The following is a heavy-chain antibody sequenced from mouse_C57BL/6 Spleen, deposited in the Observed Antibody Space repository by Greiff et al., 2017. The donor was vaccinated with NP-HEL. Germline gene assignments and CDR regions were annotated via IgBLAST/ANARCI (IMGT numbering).Heavy chain of an antibody. CDR1: GFTFTDYY. J-gene: IGHJ4*01. CDR3: ARSSYPAMDD. V-gene: IGHV7-3*01. D-gene: IGHD2-10*01. Sequence: DVMLVESGGGLVQPGGSLSLSCAASGFTFTDYYMSWVRQPPGKALEWLGFIRNKANGYTTEYSASVKGRFTISRDNSQSILYLQMNALRAEDSATYYCARSSYPAMDDWGQGTSVTVSS. CDR2: IRNKANGYTT.